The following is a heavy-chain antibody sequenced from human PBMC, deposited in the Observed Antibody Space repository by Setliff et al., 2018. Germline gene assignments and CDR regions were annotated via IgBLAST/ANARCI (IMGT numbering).Heavy chain of an antibody. CDR1: GYSFTSYW. J-gene: IGHJ6*02. CDR2: IYPGDSDA. CDR3: ARLVRDIVVVPAPGGDYYYYYGMDV. V-gene: IGHV5-51*01. D-gene: IGHD2-2*01. Sequence: GESLKISCKGSGYSFTSYWIGWVRQMPGKGLEWMGIIYPGDSDAGYSPSFQGQVTISADKSISTAYLQWSSLKASDTAMYYCARLVRDIVVVPAPGGDYYYYYGMDVWGQGTTVTVSS.